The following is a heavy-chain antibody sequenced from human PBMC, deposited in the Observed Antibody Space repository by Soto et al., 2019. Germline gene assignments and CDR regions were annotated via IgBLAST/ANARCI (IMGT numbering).Heavy chain of an antibody. V-gene: IGHV3-9*01. CDR2: ISWNSGSL. J-gene: IGHJ6*02. D-gene: IGHD6-13*01. CDR1: GFTFDDYA. CDR3: AKEARAAAGDYYYYGMDV. Sequence: GGSLRLSCAASGFTFDDYAMHWVRQAPGKGLEWVSGISWNSGSLGYADSVKGRFTISRDNAKNSLYLQMNSLRAEDTALYYCAKEARAAAGDYYYYGMDVWGQGATVTVS.